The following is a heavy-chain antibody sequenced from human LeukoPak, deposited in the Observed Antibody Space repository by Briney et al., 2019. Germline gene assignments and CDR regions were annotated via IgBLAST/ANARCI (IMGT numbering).Heavy chain of an antibody. CDR3: ARYGYYAYDY. CDR1: GDSMNEYY. D-gene: IGHD3-3*01. V-gene: IGHV4-59*01. Sequence: SETLSLTCTVSGDSMNEYYWSWVRQPPGKGLELIGYVFYTGRTNYRPSLKNRVTISLDTSKNQFSLRLSSVTAADTAVYYCARYGYYAYDYWGQGNLVTVSS. J-gene: IGHJ4*02. CDR2: VFYTGRT.